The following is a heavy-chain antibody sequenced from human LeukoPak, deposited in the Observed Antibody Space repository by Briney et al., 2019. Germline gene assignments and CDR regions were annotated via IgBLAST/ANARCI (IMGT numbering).Heavy chain of an antibody. CDR2: IYYSGST. D-gene: IGHD3-10*01. CDR1: GGSISSYY. V-gene: IGHV4-59*08. CDR3: ASHQGGSASYYTIFGY. J-gene: IGHJ4*02. Sequence: SETLSLTCTVSGGSISSYYWSGSRQSPGKGLGWIGYIYYSGSTNYNPSLQSRVTISVDTSMNQFSRKLSSVTGEDTARYYFASHQGGSASYYTIFGYWGQGTRATVSS.